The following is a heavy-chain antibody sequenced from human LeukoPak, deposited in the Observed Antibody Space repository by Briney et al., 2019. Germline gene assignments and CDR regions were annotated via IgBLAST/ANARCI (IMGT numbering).Heavy chain of an antibody. CDR2: IHYSGST. CDR3: AGYGNYWDWYFDL. Sequence: SETLSLTCTVSGGSIGSYYWSWIRQPPGRGLEWIGYIHYSGSTNHNPSLKSRVTISIDTSKNQISLRLTSVTAADTAVYYCAGYGNYWDWYFDLWGRGTLVTVSS. CDR1: GGSIGSYY. J-gene: IGHJ2*01. V-gene: IGHV4-59*01. D-gene: IGHD4-11*01.